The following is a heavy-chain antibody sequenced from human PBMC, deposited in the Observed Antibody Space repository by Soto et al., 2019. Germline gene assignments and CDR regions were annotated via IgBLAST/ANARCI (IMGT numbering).Heavy chain of an antibody. J-gene: IGHJ6*02. Sequence: ASVKVSCKASGYTFTSYGISWVRQAPGQGLEWMGWISAYNGNTNYAQKLQGRVTMTTDTSTSTAYMELRSLRSDDTAVYYCARVNFDVDIVATAPYYYYGMDVWGQGTTVTVSS. CDR3: ARVNFDVDIVATAPYYYYGMDV. CDR1: GYTFTSYG. D-gene: IGHD5-12*01. V-gene: IGHV1-18*01. CDR2: ISAYNGNT.